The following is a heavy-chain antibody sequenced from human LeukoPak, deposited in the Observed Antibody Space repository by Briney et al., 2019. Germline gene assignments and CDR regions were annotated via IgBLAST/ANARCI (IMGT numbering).Heavy chain of an antibody. J-gene: IGHJ6*03. Sequence: SETLSLTCAVYGGSFSSYYWSWIRQPPGKGLEWIGYLYYSGSTNYNPSLKSRVTISVDTSKNQFSLKLSSVTAADTAVYYCARGPAPYYYGSGSYHYYYYYYMDVWGKGTTVTISS. CDR3: ARGPAPYYYGSGSYHYYYYYYMDV. CDR1: GGSFSSYY. CDR2: LYYSGST. D-gene: IGHD3-10*01. V-gene: IGHV4-59*01.